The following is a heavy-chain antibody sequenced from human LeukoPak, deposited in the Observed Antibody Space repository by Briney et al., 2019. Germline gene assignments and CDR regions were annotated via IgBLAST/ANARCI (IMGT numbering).Heavy chain of an antibody. V-gene: IGHV4-59*01. CDR1: GGSISSYC. J-gene: IGHJ4*02. CDR2: IYYSGST. D-gene: IGHD5-24*01. Sequence: SETLSLTCTVSGGSISSYCWSWIRQPPGKGLEWIGYIYYSGSTNYNPSLKSRVTISVDTSKNQFSLKLSSVTAADTAVYYCARDGRDGYNRFDYWGQGTLVTVSS. CDR3: ARDGRDGYNRFDY.